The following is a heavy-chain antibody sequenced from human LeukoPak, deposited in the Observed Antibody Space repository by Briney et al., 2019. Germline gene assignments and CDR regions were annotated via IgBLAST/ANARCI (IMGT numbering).Heavy chain of an antibody. CDR2: IYHSGST. CDR3: ASSLTGYSSSWFLAY. V-gene: IGHV4-4*02. D-gene: IGHD6-13*01. CDR1: GGSISSSNW. Sequence: SETLSLTCAVSGGSISSSNWWSWVRQPPGKGLEWIGEIYHSGSTNYNPSLKSRVTISVDKSKNQFSLKLSSVTAADTAFYFCASSLTGYSSSWFLAYWGPGTLVTVSS. J-gene: IGHJ4*02.